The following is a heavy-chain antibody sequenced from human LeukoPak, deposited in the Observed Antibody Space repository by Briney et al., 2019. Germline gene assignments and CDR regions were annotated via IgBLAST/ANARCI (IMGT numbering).Heavy chain of an antibody. J-gene: IGHJ6*02. V-gene: IGHV6-1*01. D-gene: IGHD6-19*01. CDR3: ARVGYSSVWTPSAMDV. CDR2: TYYRSKWYN. CDR1: GDSVSSNSAA. Sequence: SQTLSLTCAISGDSVSSNSAAWNWIRQSPSRGLEWLGRTYYRSKWYNDYAVSVKSRITINPDTSKNQFSLQLNSVTPEDTAVYYCARVGYSSVWTPSAMDVWGQGTTVTVSS.